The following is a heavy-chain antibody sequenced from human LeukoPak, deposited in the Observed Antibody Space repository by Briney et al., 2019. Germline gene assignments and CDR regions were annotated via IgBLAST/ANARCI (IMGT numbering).Heavy chain of an antibody. CDR1: GYTFTSYG. Sequence: ASVKVSRKASGYTFTSYGISWVRQAPGQGLEWMGWISAYNGNTNYAQKLQGRVTMTTDTSTSTAYMELRSLRSDDTAVYYCARDFDKYYYDSSGYTPPDYWGQGTLVTVSS. CDR2: ISAYNGNT. V-gene: IGHV1-18*01. D-gene: IGHD3-22*01. CDR3: ARDFDKYYYDSSGYTPPDY. J-gene: IGHJ4*02.